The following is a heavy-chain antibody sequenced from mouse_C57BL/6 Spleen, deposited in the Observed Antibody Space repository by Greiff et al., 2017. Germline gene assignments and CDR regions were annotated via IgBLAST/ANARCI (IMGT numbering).Heavy chain of an antibody. CDR2: FHPYNDDT. D-gene: IGHD2-4*01. CDR3: ARRIGLYDYDEGYAMDY. V-gene: IGHV1-47*01. CDR1: GYTFTTYP. Sequence: QVQLQQSGAELVKPGASVKMSCKASGYTFTTYPIEWMKQNHGKSLEWIGNFHPYNDDTKYNEKFKGKATLTVEKSSSTVYLELSRLTSDDSAVYYCARRIGLYDYDEGYAMDYWGQGTSVTVSS. J-gene: IGHJ4*01.